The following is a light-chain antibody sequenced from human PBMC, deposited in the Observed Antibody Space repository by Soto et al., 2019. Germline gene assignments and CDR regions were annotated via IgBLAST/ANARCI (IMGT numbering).Light chain of an antibody. CDR2: HAS. CDR1: QSISTY. V-gene: IGKV1-5*01. CDR3: QQYNSYS. Sequence: DIQMTHSPSSLSASVGSRVNISCRASQSISTYLNLYQKKPGTAAKVLIYHASNLQSGVPSSFSGTGSGTELTLTISSTQPDDFATYYCQQYNSYSFGHGTKVDIK. J-gene: IGKJ1*01.